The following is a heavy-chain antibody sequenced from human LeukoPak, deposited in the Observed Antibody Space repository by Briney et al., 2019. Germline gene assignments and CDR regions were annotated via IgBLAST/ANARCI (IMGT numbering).Heavy chain of an antibody. J-gene: IGHJ4*02. V-gene: IGHV3-21*01. CDR1: GFTFSSYS. Sequence: GGSLRLSCAASGFTFSSYSMNWARQAPGKGLEWVSSISSSSSYIYYADSVKGRFTISRDNAKNSLYLQMNSLRAEDTAVYYCARDLRSYSSGWSRGYWGQGTLVTVSS. CDR2: ISSSSSYI. CDR3: ARDLRSYSSGWSRGY. D-gene: IGHD6-19*01.